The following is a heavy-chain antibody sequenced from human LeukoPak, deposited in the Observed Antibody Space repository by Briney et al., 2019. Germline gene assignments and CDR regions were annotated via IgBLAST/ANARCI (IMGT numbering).Heavy chain of an antibody. D-gene: IGHD3-22*01. CDR2: MNWNGGST. Sequence: GGSLRLSCAASGFTFDNYGMSWVRQAPGKGLEWVSGMNWNGGSTGYADSVKGRFTISRDNAKNSLYLQMNSLRAEATALYYCARIDTYYYDSSGYYSAFDIWGQGTIVTVSS. J-gene: IGHJ3*02. V-gene: IGHV3-20*04. CDR1: GFTFDNYG. CDR3: ARIDTYYYDSSGYYSAFDI.